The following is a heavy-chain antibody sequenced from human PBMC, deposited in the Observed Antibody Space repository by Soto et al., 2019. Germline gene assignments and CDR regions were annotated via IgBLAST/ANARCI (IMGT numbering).Heavy chain of an antibody. CDR3: ARGMTTAITNWFDP. D-gene: IGHD4-17*01. V-gene: IGHV3-7*01. J-gene: IGHJ5*02. CDR2: IKEDGTEK. Sequence: PGGYLRLSCAASGFTFSMYWMTWVRQAPGKGLEWVANIKEDGTEKFYVDSVRGRFTISRDNAKNSLYLQMNSLRAEDTAIYYSARGMTTAITNWFDPWGQGTLVTVSS. CDR1: GFTFSMYW.